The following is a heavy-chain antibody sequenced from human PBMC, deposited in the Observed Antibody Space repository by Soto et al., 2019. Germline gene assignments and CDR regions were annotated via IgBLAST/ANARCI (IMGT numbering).Heavy chain of an antibody. D-gene: IGHD6-13*01. CDR3: ATSTIDSSTWKQYFYGIDV. Sequence: QVQLVQSGAEVKKPGASVKVSCKASEDTFTRYVIHWVRQAPGQRLEWMGWINAGNGNTKYSQNFQGRVTITRDASASTAYMELSSLRSQDTAVYYCATSTIDSSTWKQYFYGIDVWGQGSTVTVSS. CDR1: EDTFTRYV. J-gene: IGHJ6*02. V-gene: IGHV1-3*01. CDR2: INAGNGNT.